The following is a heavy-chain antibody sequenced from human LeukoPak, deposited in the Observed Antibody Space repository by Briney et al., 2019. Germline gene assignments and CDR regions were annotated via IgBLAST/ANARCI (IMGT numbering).Heavy chain of an antibody. D-gene: IGHD6-6*01. CDR1: GYTFTGYY. CDR3: ARDRIAARWFDP. J-gene: IGHJ5*02. CDR2: INPNSVGT. Sequence: GASVKVSCKASGYTFTGYYMHWVRQAPGQGLEWMGWINPNSVGTNYAQKFQGRVTMTRDTSISTAYMELSRLRSDDTAVYYCARDRIAARWFDPWGQGTLVTVSS. V-gene: IGHV1-2*02.